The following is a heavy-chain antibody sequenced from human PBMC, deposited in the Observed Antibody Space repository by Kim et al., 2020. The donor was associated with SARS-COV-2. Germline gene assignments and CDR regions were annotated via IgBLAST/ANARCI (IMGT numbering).Heavy chain of an antibody. J-gene: IGHJ4*02. Sequence: VKGRFTISRDNSKNTLYLQMNSLRAEDTAVYYCAKDRSYYGSGSYYFDYWGQGTPVTVSS. V-gene: IGHV3-23*01. CDR3: AKDRSYYGSGSYYFDY. D-gene: IGHD3-10*01.